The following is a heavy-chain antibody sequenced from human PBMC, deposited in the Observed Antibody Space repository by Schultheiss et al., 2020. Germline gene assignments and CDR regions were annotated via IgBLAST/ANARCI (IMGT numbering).Heavy chain of an antibody. CDR3: AKDAGRIYYYYGMDV. J-gene: IGHJ6*02. CDR2: ISYDGTQK. CDR1: GFTFSSYG. V-gene: IGHV3-33*05. D-gene: IGHD1-26*01. Sequence: GGSLRLSCAASGFTFSSYGMHWVRQAPGKGLEWVAVISYDGTQKYYADSVKGRFTISRDNSKNTLYLQMNSLRAEDTAVYYCAKDAGRIYYYYGMDVWGQGTTVTVSS.